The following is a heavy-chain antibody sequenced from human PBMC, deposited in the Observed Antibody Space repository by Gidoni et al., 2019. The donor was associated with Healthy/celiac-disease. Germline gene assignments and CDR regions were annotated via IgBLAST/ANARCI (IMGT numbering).Heavy chain of an antibody. CDR1: GFSVRTYD. J-gene: IGHJ2*01. CDR3: ARGHSSGYSSGWYLYWYFDL. Sequence: EVQLVESGVGLVQRGGCLILSCAASGFSVRTYDIHWVRQATGKGLEWVSAIGTAGDTYYPGSVKGRFTISRENAKNSLYLQMNSLRAGDTAVYYCARGHSSGYSSGWYLYWYFDLWGRGTLVTVSS. V-gene: IGHV3-13*01. CDR2: IGTAGDT. D-gene: IGHD6-19*01.